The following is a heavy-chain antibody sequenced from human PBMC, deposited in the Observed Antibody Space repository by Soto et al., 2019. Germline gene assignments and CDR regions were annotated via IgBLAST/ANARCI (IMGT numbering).Heavy chain of an antibody. CDR3: ARTRDGYNRLFDY. J-gene: IGHJ4*02. CDR1: GFTFSSYS. D-gene: IGHD5-12*01. CDR2: ISSSSSYI. Sequence: LRLSCAASGFTFSSYSMNWVRQAPGKGLEWVSSISSSSSYIYYADSVKGRFTISRDNAKNSLYLQMNSLRAEDTAVYYCARTRDGYNRLFDYWGQGTLVTVSS. V-gene: IGHV3-21*01.